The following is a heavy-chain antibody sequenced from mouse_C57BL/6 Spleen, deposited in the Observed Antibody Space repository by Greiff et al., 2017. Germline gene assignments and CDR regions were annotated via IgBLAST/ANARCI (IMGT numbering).Heavy chain of an antibody. D-gene: IGHD1-1*01. CDR1: GYTFTSYD. CDR2: IYPRDGST. J-gene: IGHJ3*01. Sequence: VMLVESGPELVKPGASVKLSCKASGYTFTSYDINWVKQRPGQGLEWIGWIYPRDGSTKYNEKFKGKATLTVDTSSSTAYMELHSLTSEDSAVYFCARSDFYGSSLFAYWGQGTLVTVSA. CDR3: ARSDFYGSSLFAY. V-gene: IGHV1-85*01.